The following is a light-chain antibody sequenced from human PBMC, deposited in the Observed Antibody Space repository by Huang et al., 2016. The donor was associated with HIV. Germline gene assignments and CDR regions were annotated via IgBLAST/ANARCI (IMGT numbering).Light chain of an antibody. V-gene: IGKV3-11*01. CDR2: YAS. CDR1: QSVVN. CDR3: QQRNSWPPIT. J-gene: IGKJ5*01. Sequence: EIVLTQSPATLSLSPGERATLSCRASQSVVNVALYQHKPVQAPRLLIYYASNRYSGIPAMFSGSGSGTDFTLTVNILQPEDSAVYYCQQRNSWPPITFGQGTRLEIK.